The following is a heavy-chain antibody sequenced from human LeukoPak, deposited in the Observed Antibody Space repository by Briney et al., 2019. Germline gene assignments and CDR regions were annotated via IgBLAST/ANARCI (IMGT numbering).Heavy chain of an antibody. J-gene: IGHJ5*02. CDR3: AREVPDDLLTGYLPGEANWFDP. Sequence: ASETLSLTCTVSGGSLRSYYWSWIRQPPGKGLEWIGYIYYSGSTNYNPSLESRVTISVDMFKNQFSLKLRSVIAADTAVYYCAREVPDDLLTGYLPGEANWFDPWGQGTLVTVSS. D-gene: IGHD3-9*01. CDR2: IYYSGST. V-gene: IGHV4-59*01. CDR1: GGSLRSYY.